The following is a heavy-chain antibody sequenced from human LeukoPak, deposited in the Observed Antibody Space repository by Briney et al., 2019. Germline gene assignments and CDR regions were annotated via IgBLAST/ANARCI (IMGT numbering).Heavy chain of an antibody. CDR3: ARTNRKVISGSARNYYYMDV. CDR2: IDWDDER. J-gene: IGHJ6*03. CDR1: GFSLSTSGLG. D-gene: IGHD3-10*01. V-gene: IGHV2-70*04. Sequence: SGPALVQPTQTLTLTCTFSGFSLSTSGLGVSWIRQAPGKALEWLARIDWDDERLYSTSLKTRLTITKDTSKNQVVLTMTNIDPADTATYLCARTNRKVISGSARNYYYMDVWGKGTTVTVSS.